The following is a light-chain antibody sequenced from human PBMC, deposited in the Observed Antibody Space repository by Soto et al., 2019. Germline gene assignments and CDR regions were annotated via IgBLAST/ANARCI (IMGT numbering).Light chain of an antibody. V-gene: IGLV2-14*01. CDR2: KVT. CDR1: SSDVGAYNY. Sequence: QSALTQPASVSGSPGQSITISCTGTSSDVGAYNYVSWYRQHPGKGPELIIYKVTDRPSGVSSRFSGSKSGNTASLTISGLQAEDEADYYCSSYTISSTWVFGGGTKLTVL. CDR3: SSYTISSTWV. J-gene: IGLJ3*02.